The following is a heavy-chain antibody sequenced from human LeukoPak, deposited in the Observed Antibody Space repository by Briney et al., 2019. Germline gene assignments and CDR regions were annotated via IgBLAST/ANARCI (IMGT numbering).Heavy chain of an antibody. CDR2: ISGSGGST. V-gene: IGHV3-23*01. CDR1: GFTFSSYA. J-gene: IGHJ4*02. CDR3: ARTDCSGSSCYKIYYFDY. D-gene: IGHD2-15*01. Sequence: GGSLRLSCAASGFTFSSYAMSWVRQAPGKGLEWVSAISGSGGSTYYADSVKGRFTISRDNSKNTLYLQMNSLRAEDTAMYYCARTDCSGSSCYKIYYFDYWGQGTLVTVSS.